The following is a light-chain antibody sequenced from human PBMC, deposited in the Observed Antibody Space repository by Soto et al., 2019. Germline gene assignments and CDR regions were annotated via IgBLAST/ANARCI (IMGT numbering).Light chain of an antibody. CDR2: AAS. J-gene: IGKJ4*01. Sequence: DIQMTQSPSSLSASVGDRVTITCRASQSISSYLNWYQQKPGKAPKLLIYAASSLQSGVPSRFSGRGSGTDFTLTISSLQPEDFAPYYCQQSYSTPFLTFGGGTKVEIK. V-gene: IGKV1-39*01. CDR1: QSISSY. CDR3: QQSYSTPFLT.